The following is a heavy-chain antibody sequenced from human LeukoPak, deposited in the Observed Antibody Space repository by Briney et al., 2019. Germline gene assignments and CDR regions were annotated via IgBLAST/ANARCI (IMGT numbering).Heavy chain of an antibody. CDR2: MHSNSGNT. V-gene: IGHV1-8*03. J-gene: IGHJ4*02. D-gene: IGHD3-3*01. Sequence: SVTVSCKASGYTFTSYDFNWVRQATAQGLEWMGWMHSNSGNTRYAQKFKGRVTITRNTSIRTAYMELNSQRSEDTAVYYCARTMIFGGVINVYYFYYWGRGTLVTVSS. CDR3: ARTMIFGGVINVYYFYY. CDR1: GYTFTSYD.